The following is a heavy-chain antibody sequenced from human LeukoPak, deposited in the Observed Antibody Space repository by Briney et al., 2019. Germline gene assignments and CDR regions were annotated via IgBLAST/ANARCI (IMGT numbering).Heavy chain of an antibody. Sequence: PGGPLRLSCAASGFTFSSYAMSWVRQAPGKGLEWVSAISGSGGSTYYADSVKGRFTISRDNSKNTLYLQMNSLRAEDTAVYYCAKNLYGDYVGFGYWGQGTLVTVSS. D-gene: IGHD4-17*01. J-gene: IGHJ4*02. V-gene: IGHV3-23*01. CDR2: ISGSGGST. CDR3: AKNLYGDYVGFGY. CDR1: GFTFSSYA.